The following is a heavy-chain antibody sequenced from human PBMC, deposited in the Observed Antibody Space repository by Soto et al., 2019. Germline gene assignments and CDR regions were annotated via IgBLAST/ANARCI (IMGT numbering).Heavy chain of an antibody. CDR1: GGSISSNY. Sequence: SETLSLTCTVSGGSISSNYWSWIRQPPGKGLEWIGYIYYSGSTNYNPSLKSRVTISVDTSKNQSSLKLSSVTAADTAVYYCAKNWNWGSLVHWGQGTLVTVSS. D-gene: IGHD7-27*01. CDR3: AKNWNWGSLVH. V-gene: IGHV4-59*08. J-gene: IGHJ4*02. CDR2: IYYSGST.